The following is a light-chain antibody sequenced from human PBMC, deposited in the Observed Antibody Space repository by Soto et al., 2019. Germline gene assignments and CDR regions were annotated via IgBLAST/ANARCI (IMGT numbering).Light chain of an antibody. CDR2: DAS. V-gene: IGKV3-11*01. CDR3: QQRSIWPLT. CDR1: QSINTF. Sequence: EVLLTQSPATLSVSPGESVTLSSRASQSINTFLACYQQKPGHAPRRLLYDASSRPAGVPARVSDRGSWTDFTLTINSLEPEDFAVYDCQQRSIWPLTFGGGTRVE. J-gene: IGKJ4*01.